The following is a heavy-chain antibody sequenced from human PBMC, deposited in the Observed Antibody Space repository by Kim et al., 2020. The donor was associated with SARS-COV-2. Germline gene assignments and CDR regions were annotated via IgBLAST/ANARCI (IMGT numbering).Heavy chain of an antibody. CDR3: LKGGWGWIWDH. CDR1: GFTFTSYA. Sequence: GGSLRLSCTTSGFTFTSYAMSWVRQAPGKGLEWVSSIDGSDGTTYYVDSVKGRFTISRDDSKSTLYLWMTSLRADDTAVYYCLKGGWGWIWDHWGQGA. J-gene: IGHJ4*02. V-gene: IGHV3-23*01. D-gene: IGHD2-2*03. CDR2: IDGSDGTT.